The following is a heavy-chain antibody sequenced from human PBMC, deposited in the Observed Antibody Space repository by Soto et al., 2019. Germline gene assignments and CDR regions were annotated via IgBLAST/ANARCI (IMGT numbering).Heavy chain of an antibody. V-gene: IGHV4-39*01. CDR3: VRHGGEGITMVRARFDP. CDR1: GGSISSSSYY. D-gene: IGHD3-10*01. Sequence: SETLSLTCTVSGGSISSSSYYWGWIRQPPGKGLEWIGSIYYSGSTYYNPSLKSRVTISVDTSKNQFSLKLSSVTAADTAVYYCVRHGGEGITMVRARFDPWGQGTLVTVSS. CDR2: IYYSGST. J-gene: IGHJ5*02.